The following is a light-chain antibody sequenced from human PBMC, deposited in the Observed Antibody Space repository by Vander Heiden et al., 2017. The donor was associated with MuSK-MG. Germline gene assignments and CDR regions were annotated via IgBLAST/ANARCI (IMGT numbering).Light chain of an antibody. CDR3: ISYTSSNTWV. CDR1: TSDVGRYKY. Sequence: QSALTQPASVSGSPGQSITISCTGTTSDVGRYKYVSWYQHRPGKAPERIIYEVSNRPSGVSIRFSGSKSGNTASLTISGLQAEDEADYYCISYTSSNTWVFGGGTKLTVL. V-gene: IGLV2-14*01. J-gene: IGLJ2*01. CDR2: EVS.